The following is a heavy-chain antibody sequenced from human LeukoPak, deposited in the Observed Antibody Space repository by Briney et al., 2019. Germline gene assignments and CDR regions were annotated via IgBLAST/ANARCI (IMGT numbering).Heavy chain of an antibody. D-gene: IGHD3-10*01. CDR2: IYHSGSA. V-gene: IGHV4-38-2*01. J-gene: IGHJ4*02. CDR1: GYSISSGYY. CDR3: ARLRGGPAEVDY. Sequence: NTSETLSLTCAVSGYSISSGYYWGWIRQPPGKGLEWIGSIYHSGSAYYNPSLKSRVTISVDTSKTQFSLKLSSGTAADTAVYYCARLRGGPAEVDYWGQGTLVTVSS.